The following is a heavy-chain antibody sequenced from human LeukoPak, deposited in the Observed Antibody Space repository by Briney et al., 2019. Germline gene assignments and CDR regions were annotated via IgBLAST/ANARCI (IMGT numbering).Heavy chain of an antibody. Sequence: GGSLRLSCAASGFTFSDYTMNWVRQAPGKGLEWVACITTRSSYMYYADSVKGRFTISRDNAKNSLYLQMNSLRAEDTAVYYCARGGLLEWLMYYYYYGMDVWGQGTTVTVSS. CDR1: GFTFSDYT. D-gene: IGHD3-3*01. CDR2: ITTRSSYM. CDR3: ARGGLLEWLMYYYYYGMDV. J-gene: IGHJ6*02. V-gene: IGHV3-21*01.